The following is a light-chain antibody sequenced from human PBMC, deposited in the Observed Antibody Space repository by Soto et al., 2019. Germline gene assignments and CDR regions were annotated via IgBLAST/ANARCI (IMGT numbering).Light chain of an antibody. J-gene: IGKJ5*01. CDR2: AAS. V-gene: IGKV1-12*01. Sequence: DIQMTQSPSSVSASVGDRVTISCRASQDIRGWLAWYQQRPGTAPRLLIYAASSLQSGVPSRFSGSGSGTDFTLTISSLQPEDSATYFCQQANTFPITFGQGTRLEI. CDR1: QDIRGW. CDR3: QQANTFPIT.